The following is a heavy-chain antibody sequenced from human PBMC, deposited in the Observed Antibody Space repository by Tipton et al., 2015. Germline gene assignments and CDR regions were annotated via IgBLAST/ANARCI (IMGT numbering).Heavy chain of an antibody. CDR1: GGSISNTYY. CDR3: ARDPGVGSGWSHRGDY. J-gene: IGHJ4*02. D-gene: IGHD6-19*01. V-gene: IGHV4-39*07. CDR2: IYYSGKT. Sequence: LRLSCTVSGGSISNTYYWGWIRQPPGKGLEWIGSIYYSGKTYYNPSLKSRVTISVDTSKNQFSLRLSSVTAADTAVYYCARDPGVGSGWSHRGDYWGQGTLVTVSS.